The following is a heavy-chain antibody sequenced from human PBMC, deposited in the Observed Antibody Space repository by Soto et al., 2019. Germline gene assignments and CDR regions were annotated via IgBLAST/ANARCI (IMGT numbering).Heavy chain of an antibody. V-gene: IGHV4-59*01. CDR3: ATFKKAHITIFEPFDEYFQH. CDR1: GGSISSYS. D-gene: IGHD3-3*01. Sequence: QVQLQESGPGLVKPSETLSLTCTVSGGSISSYSWTWIRQPPGKGLEWIGFIYNSGTTNYNPSLKSRVTISADTSKNQFSLRLSSVIAADTAVYYCATFKKAHITIFEPFDEYFQHWGQGTLVTVSS. CDR2: IYNSGTT. J-gene: IGHJ1*01.